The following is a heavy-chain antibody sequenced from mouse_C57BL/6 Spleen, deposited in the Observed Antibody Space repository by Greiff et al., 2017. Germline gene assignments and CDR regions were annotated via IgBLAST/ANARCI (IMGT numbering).Heavy chain of an antibody. J-gene: IGHJ4*01. V-gene: IGHV5-17*01. Sequence: VQLQQSGGGLVKPGGSLKLSCAASGFTFSDYGMHWVRQAPEKGLEWVAYISSGSSTIYYADKVKGRFTISRDNAKNTLFLQRTSLRSEDTAMYYCARDNYYAMDYWGQGTSVTVSS. CDR3: ARDNYYAMDY. CDR2: ISSGSSTI. CDR1: GFTFSDYG.